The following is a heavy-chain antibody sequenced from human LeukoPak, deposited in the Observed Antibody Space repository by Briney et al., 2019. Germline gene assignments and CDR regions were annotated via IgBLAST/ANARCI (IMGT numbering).Heavy chain of an antibody. J-gene: IGHJ4*02. D-gene: IGHD2-15*01. Sequence: GGSLRLSCAASGFTFSSYAMSWVRQAPGRGLEWVANIKQDGSEKYYVDSVKGRFTISRDNAKNSLYLQMNSLRAEDTAVYYCARDGGPFDYWGQGTLVTVSS. V-gene: IGHV3-7*01. CDR3: ARDGGPFDY. CDR1: GFTFSSYA. CDR2: IKQDGSEK.